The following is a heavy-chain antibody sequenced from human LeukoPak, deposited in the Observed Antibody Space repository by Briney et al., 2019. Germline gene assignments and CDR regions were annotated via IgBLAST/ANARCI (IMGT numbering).Heavy chain of an antibody. D-gene: IGHD3-10*01. V-gene: IGHV1-69*01. CDR1: GGTFSSYA. Sequence: SVKVSCKASGGTFSSYAISWVRQAPGQGLEWMGGIIPIFGTANYAQKFQGRVTITADESTSTAYMELSSLRSEDTAVYYCARLITMVRGVIITFYGMDVWGQGTTVTVSS. J-gene: IGHJ6*02. CDR3: ARLITMVRGVIITFYGMDV. CDR2: IIPIFGTA.